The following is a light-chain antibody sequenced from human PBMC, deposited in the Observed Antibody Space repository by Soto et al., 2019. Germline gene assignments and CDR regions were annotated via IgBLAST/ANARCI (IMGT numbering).Light chain of an antibody. J-gene: IGKJ5*01. CDR2: DAS. CDR1: QSVSSY. CDR3: QQRSNWTRT. V-gene: IGKV3-11*01. Sequence: IFLTQSPASLSLSPGERATLSCMASQSVSSYLAWYQQKPGQAPRLLIYDASNRATGIPARFSGSGSGTDFTLTISILEPEDFTVYYCQQRSNWTRTSGQGTRMEI.